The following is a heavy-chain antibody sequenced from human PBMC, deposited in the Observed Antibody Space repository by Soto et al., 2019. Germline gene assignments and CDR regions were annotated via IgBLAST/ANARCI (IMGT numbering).Heavy chain of an antibody. CDR2: IWYDGSNK. CDR1: GFTFSSYG. CDR3: ARDGGRIAAAGTGFDY. D-gene: IGHD6-13*01. J-gene: IGHJ4*02. Sequence: QVQLVESGGGVVQPGRSLRLSCAASGFTFSSYGMHWVRQAPGKGLEWVAGIWYDGSNKYYADYVKGRFTISRDNSKNTLYLQMNSLRAEDTAVYYCARDGGRIAAAGTGFDYWGQGTLVTVSS. V-gene: IGHV3-33*01.